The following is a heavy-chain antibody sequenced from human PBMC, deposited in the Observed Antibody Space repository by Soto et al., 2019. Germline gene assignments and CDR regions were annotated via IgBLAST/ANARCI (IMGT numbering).Heavy chain of an antibody. Sequence: SVSNAWMNWVRQAQGKVLECVGRITSKTDGWTTDYAAPVKGRFTISRDDSKNTLYLQMNSMKTEDTAVYYCTKAPGCGGDGYPLDDAFDIWGQATMFNFYS. D-gene: IGHD2-21*02. CDR2: ITSKTDGWTT. J-gene: IGHJ3*02. CDR3: TKAPGCGGDGYPLDDAFDI. CDR1: SVSNAW. V-gene: IGHV3-15*07.